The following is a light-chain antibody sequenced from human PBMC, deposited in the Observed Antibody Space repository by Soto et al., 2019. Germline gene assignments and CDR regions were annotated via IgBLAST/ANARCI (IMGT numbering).Light chain of an antibody. CDR1: QNINNW. Sequence: IQMTQSPSTLSASVGGRVTITCRASQNINNWVAWYQQKPGKAPKFLIYDASTLASGVPSRFSGSGFGTEFSLTISSLQPDDSGSYYCQHLRTFGQGTKVDIK. CDR3: QHLRT. CDR2: DAS. V-gene: IGKV1-5*01. J-gene: IGKJ1*01.